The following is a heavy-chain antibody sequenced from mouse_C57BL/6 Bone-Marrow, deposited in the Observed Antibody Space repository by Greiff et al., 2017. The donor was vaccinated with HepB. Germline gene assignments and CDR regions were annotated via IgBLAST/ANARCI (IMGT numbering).Heavy chain of an antibody. D-gene: IGHD1-1*01. Sequence: QPSQTLSLTCSFSGFSLSTFGMGVGWICQPSGMGLEWLAPIWWDDDKYYNPALKSRLTLSKDTSKNQVFTKIDNVDTADTATYYCARIAKPYDYGSSYGYFDVWGTGTTVTVSS. J-gene: IGHJ1*03. CDR1: GFSLSTFGMG. CDR2: IWWDDDK. V-gene: IGHV8-8*01. CDR3: ARIAKPYDYGSSYGYFDV.